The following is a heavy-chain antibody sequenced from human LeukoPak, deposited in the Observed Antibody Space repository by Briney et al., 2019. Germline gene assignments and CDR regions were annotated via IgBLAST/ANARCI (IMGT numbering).Heavy chain of an antibody. Sequence: GGSLRLSCVVSGFTVSSHYMSWVRQAPGKGLEWVSLVYSHENTYYADSVRGRFTISRDTSKNTLYLQMNSLRVEDTAMYYCARLGGTYPAPVDNWGQGTLVTVSS. V-gene: IGHV3-53*01. CDR1: GFTVSSHY. D-gene: IGHD1-26*01. J-gene: IGHJ4*02. CDR3: ARLGGTYPAPVDN. CDR2: VYSHENT.